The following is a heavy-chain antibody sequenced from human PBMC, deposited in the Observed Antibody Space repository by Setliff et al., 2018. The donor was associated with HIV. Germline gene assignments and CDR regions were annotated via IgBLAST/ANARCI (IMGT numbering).Heavy chain of an antibody. J-gene: IGHJ4*02. D-gene: IGHD4-17*01. Sequence: SEPLSLTCAVSGGSFSGYYWSWIRQPPGKGLEWIGEINHSGSTNYNPSLKSRVTTSVDTSKNQFSLKLSSVTAADTAVYYCARDDYGGNAPFDYWGQGTLVTVSS. CDR1: GGSFSGYY. CDR3: ARDDYGGNAPFDY. V-gene: IGHV4-34*01. CDR2: INHSGST.